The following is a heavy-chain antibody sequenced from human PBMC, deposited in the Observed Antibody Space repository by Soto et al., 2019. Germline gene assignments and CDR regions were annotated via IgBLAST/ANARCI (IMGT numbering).Heavy chain of an antibody. CDR3: ARGHQIALGEVVSAANWFDP. CDR2: MNPNSGNT. CDR1: GYTFTSYD. D-gene: IGHD2-2*01. J-gene: IGHJ5*02. V-gene: IGHV1-8*01. Sequence: ASAKVSCKASGYTFTSYDINWVRQATGQGLEWMGWMNPNSGNTGYAQKFQGRVTMTRNTSISTAYMELSSLRSEDTAVYYCARGHQIALGEVVSAANWFDPWGQGTLVTVPQ.